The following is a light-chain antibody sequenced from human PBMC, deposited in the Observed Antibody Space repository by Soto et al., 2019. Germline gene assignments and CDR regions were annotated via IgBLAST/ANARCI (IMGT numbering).Light chain of an antibody. CDR2: KAS. V-gene: IGKV1-5*03. CDR3: QQYNSYST. Sequence: DIQMTQSPSTLSASVGDRVTITCRASQSISSWLAWYQQKPGKAPKLLIYKASSLESGVPSRFSRSGSGTEFTLTLCSLQPDDFATDYCQQYNSYSTFGQETKLEIK. J-gene: IGKJ2*01. CDR1: QSISSW.